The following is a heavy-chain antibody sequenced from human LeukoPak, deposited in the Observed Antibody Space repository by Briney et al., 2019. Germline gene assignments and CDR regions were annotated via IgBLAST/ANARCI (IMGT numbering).Heavy chain of an antibody. J-gene: IGHJ4*02. CDR2: MNPNSGNT. CDR3: ARAAGQYSGYRWGFDDY. D-gene: IGHD5-12*01. V-gene: IGHV1-8*01. Sequence: ASVKVSCKASGYTFTSYDINWVRQATGQGLEWMGWMNPNSGNTGYAQKFQGRVTMTRNTSISTAYMELSSLRSEDAAVYYCARAAGQYSGYRWGFDDYWGQGTLVTVSS. CDR1: GYTFTSYD.